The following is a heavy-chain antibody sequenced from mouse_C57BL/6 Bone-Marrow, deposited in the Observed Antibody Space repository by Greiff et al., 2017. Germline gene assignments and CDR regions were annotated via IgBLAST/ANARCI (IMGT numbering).Heavy chain of an antibody. CDR3: ASADISGSRFAY. V-gene: IGHV2-2*01. D-gene: IGHD3-2*02. J-gene: IGHJ3*01. CDR1: GFSLTSYG. CDR2: IWSGGST. Sequence: VQLQQSGPGLVQPSQSLYITCTVSGFSLTSYGVHWVRQSPGKGLEWLGVIWSGGSTDYNAVFISRLSISKDNSKCQVFFKMNSLQADDTAIYSCASADISGSRFAYWGQGTLVTVSA.